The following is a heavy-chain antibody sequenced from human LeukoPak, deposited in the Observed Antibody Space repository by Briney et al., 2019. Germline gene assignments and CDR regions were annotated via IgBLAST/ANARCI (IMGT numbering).Heavy chain of an antibody. CDR2: INPNSGGT. CDR3: ARNYLSGRNQIDY. CDR1: GYTFTAYF. D-gene: IGHD3-10*01. J-gene: IGHJ4*02. Sequence: ASVKVCCKASGYTFTAYFMHWVRQAPGQGLEWMGWINPNSGGTNYAQKFQGRVTVTRDTSLSTAYMELSRLGSDDTAVYYCARNYLSGRNQIDYWGQGTLVTVSS. V-gene: IGHV1-2*02.